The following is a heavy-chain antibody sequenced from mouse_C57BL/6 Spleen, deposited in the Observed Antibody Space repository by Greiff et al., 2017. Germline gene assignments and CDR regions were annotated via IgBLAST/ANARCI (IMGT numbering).Heavy chain of an antibody. CDR3: ARRCLCYCGSREGYAMDY. J-gene: IGHJ4*01. Sequence: QVHVKQSGAELAKPGASVKLSCKASGYTFTSYWMHWVKQRPGQGLEWIGYINPSSGYTKYNQKFKDKATLTADKSSSTAYMQLSSLTYEDSAVYYCARRCLCYCGSREGYAMDYWGQGTSVTVSS. D-gene: IGHD1-1*01. V-gene: IGHV1-7*01. CDR1: GYTFTSYW. CDR2: INPSSGYT.